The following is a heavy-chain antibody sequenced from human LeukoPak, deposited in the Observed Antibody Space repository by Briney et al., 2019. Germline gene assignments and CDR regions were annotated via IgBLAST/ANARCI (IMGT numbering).Heavy chain of an antibody. J-gene: IGHJ5*02. CDR1: GGTFSSHA. Sequence: SVKVSCKASGGTFSSHAISWVRQAPGQGLEWMGGIIPIFGTANYAQKFQGRVTITADESTSTAYMELSSLRSEDTAVYYCAKSIAARYSGYNWFDPWGQGTLVTVSS. V-gene: IGHV1-69*01. D-gene: IGHD6-6*01. CDR2: IIPIFGTA. CDR3: AKSIAARYSGYNWFDP.